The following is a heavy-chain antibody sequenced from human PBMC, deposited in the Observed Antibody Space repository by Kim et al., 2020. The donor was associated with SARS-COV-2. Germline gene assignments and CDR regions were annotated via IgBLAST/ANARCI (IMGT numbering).Heavy chain of an antibody. CDR2: INPSGGST. CDR3: ARVRDYYDSSGYSRIYDY. CDR1: GYTFTSYY. D-gene: IGHD3-22*01. J-gene: IGHJ4*02. V-gene: IGHV1-46*01. Sequence: ASVKVSCKASGYTFTSYYMHWVRQAPGQGLEWMGIINPSGGSTSYAQKFQGRVTMTRDTSTSTVYMELSSLRSEDTAVYYCARVRDYYDSSGYSRIYDYWGQGTLVTVSS.